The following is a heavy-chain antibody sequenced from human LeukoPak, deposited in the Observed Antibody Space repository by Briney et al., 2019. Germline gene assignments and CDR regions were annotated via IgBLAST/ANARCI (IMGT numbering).Heavy chain of an antibody. D-gene: IGHD2-15*01. CDR3: ARGADGVSSNSRGWFDP. V-gene: IGHV3-7*01. CDR1: GFTFSSYW. Sequence: PGGSLRLSCAASGFTFSSYWMSWVRQAPGKGLEWVANIKQDGSEKYYVDSVKGRFTISRDNAKNSLYLQMNSLRAEDTAVYYCARGADGVSSNSRGWFDPWGQGTLVTVSS. CDR2: IKQDGSEK. J-gene: IGHJ5*02.